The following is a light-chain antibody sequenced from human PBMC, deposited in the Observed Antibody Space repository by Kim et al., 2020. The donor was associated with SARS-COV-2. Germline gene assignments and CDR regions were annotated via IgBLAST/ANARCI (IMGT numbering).Light chain of an antibody. J-gene: IGKJ1*01. V-gene: IGKV2-30*01. Sequence: PASIACNSSQSLLNRDVNIYMNCFRQKPDPSPRRLMYQVSCRDSGVPDRFSGSGSDTDFTLKISRVESEDVGIYYCMQYIYWPWTFGQGTKVDIK. CDR2: QVS. CDR1: QSLLNRDVNIY. CDR3: MQYIYWPWT.